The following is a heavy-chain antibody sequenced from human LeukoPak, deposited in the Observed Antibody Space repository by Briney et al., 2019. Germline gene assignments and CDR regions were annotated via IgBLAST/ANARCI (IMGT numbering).Heavy chain of an antibody. D-gene: IGHD6-19*01. V-gene: IGHV3-23*01. CDR2: ISASGGST. Sequence: GGSLRLSCAASGFTLSNYGMHWVRQAPGKGLEWVSAISASGGSTYYADSVKGRFTISRDTSKNTLYLQMSSLRGEDTAVYYCAKAMAGSTYYFDSWGQGTLVTVSS. CDR3: AKAMAGSTYYFDS. J-gene: IGHJ4*02. CDR1: GFTLSNYG.